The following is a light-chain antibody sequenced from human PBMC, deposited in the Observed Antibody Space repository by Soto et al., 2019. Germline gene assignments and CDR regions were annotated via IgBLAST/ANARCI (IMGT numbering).Light chain of an antibody. CDR1: QSVSSY. CDR2: DAS. Sequence: ESVFTPFPGTLSLSPCERATLSCRASQSVSSYLAWYQQKPGQAPRLLIYDASNRATGIPARFSGSGSGTDFTLTISSLEPEDFAVYYCQQRSNWPITVGQGTRLEI. V-gene: IGKV3-11*01. CDR3: QQRSNWPIT. J-gene: IGKJ5*01.